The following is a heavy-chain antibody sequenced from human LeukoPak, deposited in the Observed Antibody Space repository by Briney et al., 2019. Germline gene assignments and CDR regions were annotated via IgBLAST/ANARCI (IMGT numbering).Heavy chain of an antibody. CDR3: ARWASRYYYDSSGFDY. V-gene: IGHV4-61*01. CDR1: GGSISSSSYY. Sequence: PSETLSLTCTVSGGSISSSSYYWSWIRQPPGKGLEWIGYIYYSGSTNYNPSLKSRVTISVDTSKNQFSLKLSSVTAADTAVYYCARWASRYYYDSSGFDYWGQGTLVTVSS. CDR2: IYYSGST. D-gene: IGHD3-22*01. J-gene: IGHJ4*02.